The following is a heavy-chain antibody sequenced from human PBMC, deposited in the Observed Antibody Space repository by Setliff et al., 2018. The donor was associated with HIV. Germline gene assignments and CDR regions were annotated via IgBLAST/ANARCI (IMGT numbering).Heavy chain of an antibody. CDR1: GFSFDDYA. D-gene: IGHD6-19*01. CDR2: IRSKSIGGTT. V-gene: IGHV3-49*04. CDR3: ATRPHRTSSDWYGVWDY. J-gene: IGHJ4*02. Sequence: GGSLRLSCTASGFSFDDYALTWVRQAPGKGLEWVGFIRSKSIGGTTDYGASVKGRFTISRDDSKTIAYLQMNSLTTEDTAIYYCATRPHRTSSDWYGVWDYWGLGTLVTVSS.